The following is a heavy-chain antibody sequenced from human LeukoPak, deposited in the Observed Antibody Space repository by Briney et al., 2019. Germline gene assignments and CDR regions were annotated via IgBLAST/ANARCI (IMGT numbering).Heavy chain of an antibody. V-gene: IGHV4-39*01. CDR1: GGSISSSSYY. CDR3: ARRAVYSKAGRYAFDI. CDR2: IYYSGST. Sequence: SGTLSLTCTVSGGSISSSSYYWGLIRQPPGKGLEWIGSIYYSGSTYYNPSLKSRVTISVDTSKNQFSLKLSSVTAADTAVYYCARRAVYSKAGRYAFDIWGQGTMVTVSS. J-gene: IGHJ3*02. D-gene: IGHD6-13*01.